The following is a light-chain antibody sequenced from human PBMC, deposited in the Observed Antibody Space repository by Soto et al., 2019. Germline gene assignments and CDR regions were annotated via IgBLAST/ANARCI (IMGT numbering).Light chain of an antibody. CDR1: QTVSSNY. V-gene: IGKV3-20*01. Sequence: ESILTQSPDTLSLSPGERATLSCRASQTVSSNYLAWCQQRPGQAPRLLIYGTSSRATGIPDRFSGSGSGTDFTLTISRLEPEDFAVYYCQQYGNSPITFGQGTRLEIK. CDR3: QQYGNSPIT. CDR2: GTS. J-gene: IGKJ5*01.